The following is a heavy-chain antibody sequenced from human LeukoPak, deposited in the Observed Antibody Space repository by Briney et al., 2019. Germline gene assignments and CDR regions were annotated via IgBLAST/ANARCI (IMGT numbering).Heavy chain of an antibody. J-gene: IGHJ6*02. D-gene: IGHD4-17*01. CDR1: GGTFSSYA. CDR3: ARARTTVTTRYYYYGMDV. V-gene: IGHV1-69*13. CDR2: IIPIFGTA. Sequence: GASVKVSCTASGGTFSSYAISWVRQAPGQGLEWMGGIIPIFGTANYAQKFQGRVTITADESTSTAYMELSSLRSEDTAVYYCARARTTVTTRYYYYGMDVWGQGTTVTVSS.